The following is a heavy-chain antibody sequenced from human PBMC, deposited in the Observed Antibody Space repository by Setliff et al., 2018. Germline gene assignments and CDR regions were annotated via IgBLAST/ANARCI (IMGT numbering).Heavy chain of an antibody. V-gene: IGHV4-61*09. D-gene: IGHD1-26*01. CDR3: ARSPSSGAYWNPRPFYSDY. J-gene: IGHJ4*02. Sequence: SETLSLTCSVSGASITSGGFYWTWIRQPAGKGLEWIGHISPSGSTTYNPSVKSRVTISLDTSKNHFYLKLGSVTAADTALYYCARSPSSGAYWNPRPFYSDYWARGTLVTVSS. CDR1: GASITSGGFY. CDR2: ISPSGST.